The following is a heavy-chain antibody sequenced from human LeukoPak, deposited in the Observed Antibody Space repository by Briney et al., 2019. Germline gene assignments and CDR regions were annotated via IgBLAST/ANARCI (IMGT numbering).Heavy chain of an antibody. J-gene: IGHJ6*03. CDR3: ATGAGRYFDWLPHQRDYMDV. D-gene: IGHD3-9*01. Sequence: GASVKVSCKASGYTFTSYDINWVRQATGQGLEWMGWMNPNSGNTGYAQKLPGRVTMTTDTSTSTAYMELRSLRSDDTAVYYCATGAGRYFDWLPHQRDYMDVWGKGTTVTISS. V-gene: IGHV1-8*01. CDR2: MNPNSGNT. CDR1: GYTFTSYD.